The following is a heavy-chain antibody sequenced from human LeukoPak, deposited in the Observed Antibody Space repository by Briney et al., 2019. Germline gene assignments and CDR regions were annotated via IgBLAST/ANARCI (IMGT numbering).Heavy chain of an antibody. V-gene: IGHV3-48*01. CDR1: GFTFSTYS. J-gene: IGHJ6*04. CDR3: AELGITMIGGV. Sequence: GGSLRLSCAASGFTFSTYSMNWVRQAPGKGLEWVSYISSSSSTIYYADSVRGRFTISRDNAKHSLYLQMNSLRAEDTAVYYCAELGITMIGGVWGKGTTVTISS. CDR2: ISSSSSTI. D-gene: IGHD3-10*02.